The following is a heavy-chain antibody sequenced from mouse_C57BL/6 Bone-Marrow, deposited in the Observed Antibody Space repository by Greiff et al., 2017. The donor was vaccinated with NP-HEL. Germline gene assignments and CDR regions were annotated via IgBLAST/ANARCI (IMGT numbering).Heavy chain of an antibody. CDR3: AREKTTVVAPVDY. CDR2: ISYDGSN. J-gene: IGHJ2*01. CDR1: GYSITSGYY. D-gene: IGHD1-1*01. V-gene: IGHV3-6*01. Sequence: EVQLVESGPGLVKPSQSLSLTCSVTGYSITSGYYWNWIRQFPGNKLEWMGYISYDGSNNYNPSLKNRIPITRDTSKNQIFLKLNSVTTEDTATYYCAREKTTVVAPVDYWGQGTTLTVSS.